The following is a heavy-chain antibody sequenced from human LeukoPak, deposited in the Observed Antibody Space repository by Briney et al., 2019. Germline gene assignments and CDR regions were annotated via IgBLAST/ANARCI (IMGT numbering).Heavy chain of an antibody. V-gene: IGHV1-69*01. D-gene: IGHD4-23*01. Sequence: SVKVSCKASGGTFSSYAISWVRQAPGQGLEWMGGIIPIFGTANYAQKFQGRVTINADESTSTAYMELSSLRPEDTAVYYCARDLRSRGYGGKGRDPWFDPWGQGTLVTVSS. CDR2: IIPIFGTA. J-gene: IGHJ5*02. CDR3: ARDLRSRGYGGKGRDPWFDP. CDR1: GGTFSSYA.